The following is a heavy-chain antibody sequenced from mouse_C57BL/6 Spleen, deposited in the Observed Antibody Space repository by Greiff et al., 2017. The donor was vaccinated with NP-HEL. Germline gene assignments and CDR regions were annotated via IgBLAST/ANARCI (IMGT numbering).Heavy chain of an antibody. CDR3: ARWGVEPFYAMDY. J-gene: IGHJ4*01. D-gene: IGHD1-1*01. CDR2: IDPSDSYT. V-gene: IGHV1-59*01. Sequence: QVQLQQPGAELVRPGTSVKLSCKASGYTFTSYWMHWVKQRPGQGLEWIGVIDPSDSYTNYNQKFKGKATLTVDTSSSTAYMQISSPTSEDSAVYYCARWGVEPFYAMDYWGQGTSVTVSS. CDR1: GYTFTSYW.